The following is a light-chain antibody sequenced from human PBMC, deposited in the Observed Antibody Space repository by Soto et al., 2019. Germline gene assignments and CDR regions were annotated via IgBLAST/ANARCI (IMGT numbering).Light chain of an antibody. Sequence: EIVMTQSPATLSVSPGGRATLSCRASQSVNSNLAWYQQKPGQAPRLLIYSASTRATGIPARFHGSGSGTDFTLTISSLQSEDFAVYYCQQYNDWPPWYSFGQGTKLEIK. CDR1: QSVNSN. V-gene: IGKV3-15*01. J-gene: IGKJ2*03. CDR3: QQYNDWPPWYS. CDR2: SAS.